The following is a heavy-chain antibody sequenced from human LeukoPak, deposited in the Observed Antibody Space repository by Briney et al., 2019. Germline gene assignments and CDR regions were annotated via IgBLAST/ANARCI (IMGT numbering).Heavy chain of an antibody. Sequence: SETLSLTCIVSGGSISSGGHYWSWIRQHPGKGLEWIGYINYSGSTYYNPSLKSRVTISVDTSQSQFSLKLSSVTAADTAVYYCARDEAIFGAGYYYGMDVWGQGTTVTVSS. CDR2: INYSGST. CDR3: ARDEAIFGAGYYYGMDV. V-gene: IGHV4-31*03. CDR1: GGSISSGGHY. J-gene: IGHJ6*02. D-gene: IGHD3-3*01.